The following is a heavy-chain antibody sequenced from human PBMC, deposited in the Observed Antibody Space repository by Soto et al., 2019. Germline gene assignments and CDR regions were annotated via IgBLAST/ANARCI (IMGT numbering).Heavy chain of an antibody. CDR3: AKDSSSSGFGDFDY. CDR1: GFTFSNYG. Sequence: GVSLRLSCAASGFTFSNYGMHWVRQAPGKGLEWVAVISYDGSNKYYADSVKGRFTISRDNSKNTLYLQMNNLRAEDTAVYYCAKDSSSSGFGDFDYWGQGTLVTVSS. J-gene: IGHJ4*02. V-gene: IGHV3-30*18. D-gene: IGHD6-6*01. CDR2: ISYDGSNK.